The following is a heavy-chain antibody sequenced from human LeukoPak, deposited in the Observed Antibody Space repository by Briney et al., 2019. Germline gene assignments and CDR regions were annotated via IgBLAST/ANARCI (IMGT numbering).Heavy chain of an antibody. V-gene: IGHV3-30-3*01. CDR2: ITYDGGNK. D-gene: IGHD2-2*01. CDR3: ARDRENQLPTYYMDV. J-gene: IGHJ6*03. CDR1: GFSFSSFA. Sequence: GGSLRLSCAASGFSFSSFAIHWVRQAPGKGLEWVALITYDGGNKNYADSVKGRFTISRDNSKNTLYLQMNSLRAEDTAVYYCARDRENQLPTYYMDVWGKGTTVTVSS.